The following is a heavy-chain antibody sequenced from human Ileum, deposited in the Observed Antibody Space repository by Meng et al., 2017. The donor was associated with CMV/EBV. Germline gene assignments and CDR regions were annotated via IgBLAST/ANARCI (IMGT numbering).Heavy chain of an antibody. Sequence: GESLKISCAASGFTFNSYSMNWVRQAPGKGLEWVSSISSSGSWIYYADSVRGRFSISRDNAKNSLYLQMNSLRAEDTAVYYCVSEPYDTLTGLPGWYFDTWGQGAPVTVSS. D-gene: IGHD3-9*01. CDR2: ISSSGSWI. CDR1: GFTFNSYS. CDR3: VSEPYDTLTGLPGWYFDT. V-gene: IGHV3-21*06. J-gene: IGHJ4*02.